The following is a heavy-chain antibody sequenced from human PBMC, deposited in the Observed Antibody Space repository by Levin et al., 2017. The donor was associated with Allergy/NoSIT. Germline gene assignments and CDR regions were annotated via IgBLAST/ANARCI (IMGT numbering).Heavy chain of an antibody. CDR2: INHSGST. CDR3: ARGGYCSSGNCFPPY. J-gene: IGHJ4*02. CDR1: GESFSGYY. D-gene: IGHD2-15*01. Sequence: GSLRLSCAVYGESFSGYYWSWIRQPPGKGLEWIGEINHSGSTNYNPSLKSRVTISVDTSKNQFSLKLNSVTAADTAVYYCARGGYCSSGNCFPPYWGQGTPVTVSS. V-gene: IGHV4-34*01.